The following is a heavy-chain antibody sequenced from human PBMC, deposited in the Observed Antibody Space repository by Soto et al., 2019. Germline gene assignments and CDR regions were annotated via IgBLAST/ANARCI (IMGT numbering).Heavy chain of an antibody. D-gene: IGHD6-13*01. CDR2: ISSSSSSI. CDR1: GFTFSNYY. CDR3: ARRYSGTSRTMDV. J-gene: IGHJ6*02. Sequence: GGSLRLSCEASGFTFSNYYMTWVRQAPGKGLEWVSYISSSSSSIDYADSVQGRFSISRDNAKSSLYLQMNSLRDEDTAVYYCARRYSGTSRTMDVWGQGTTVTVSS. V-gene: IGHV3-48*02.